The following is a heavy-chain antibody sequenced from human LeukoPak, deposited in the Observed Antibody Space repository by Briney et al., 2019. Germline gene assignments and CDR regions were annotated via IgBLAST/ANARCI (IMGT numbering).Heavy chain of an antibody. D-gene: IGHD4-17*01. CDR3: ARDTYGDYDLGAFDY. CDR1: GFTFSSYG. Sequence: QSGRSLRLSCAASGFTFSSYGMHWVRQAPGKGLEWVALISYDGSHKYYADSVKGRFTMSRDNSKNTLYLQMNSLRAEDTAVYYCARDTYGDYDLGAFDYWGQGTLVTVSS. J-gene: IGHJ4*02. CDR2: ISYDGSHK. V-gene: IGHV3-30*03.